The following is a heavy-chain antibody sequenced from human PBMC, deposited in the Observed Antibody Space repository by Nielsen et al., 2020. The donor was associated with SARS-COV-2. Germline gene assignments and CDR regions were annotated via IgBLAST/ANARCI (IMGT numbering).Heavy chain of an antibody. J-gene: IGHJ5*02. D-gene: IGHD2-15*01. V-gene: IGHV4-39*01. CDR3: ARQGGCSGGSCYSGWFDP. Sequence: SETLSLTCTVSGGSISSSSYYWGWIRQPPGKGLEWIGSIYYSGSTYYNPSLKSRATISVDTSKNQFSLKLSSVTAADTAVYYCARQGGCSGGSCYSGWFDPWGQGTLVTVSS. CDR1: GGSISSSSYY. CDR2: IYYSGST.